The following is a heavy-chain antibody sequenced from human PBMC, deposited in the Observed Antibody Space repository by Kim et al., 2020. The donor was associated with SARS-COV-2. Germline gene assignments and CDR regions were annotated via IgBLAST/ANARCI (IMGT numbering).Heavy chain of an antibody. J-gene: IGHJ4*02. Sequence: SDYAEFVKSRITINPDTRKNQVSLPLTSVTPEDTAVYYCVREMGSLYYFDYWGQGTLVTVSS. V-gene: IGHV6-1*01. CDR2: S. D-gene: IGHD3-16*01. CDR3: VREMGSLYYFDY.